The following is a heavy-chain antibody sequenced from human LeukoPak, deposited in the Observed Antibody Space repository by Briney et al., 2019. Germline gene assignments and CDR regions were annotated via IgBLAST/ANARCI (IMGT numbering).Heavy chain of an antibody. CDR2: IYSGGST. V-gene: IGHV3-66*01. CDR1: GFTVSSNY. D-gene: IGHD3-22*01. Sequence: GRSLRLSCAASGFTVSSNYMSWVRQAPGKGLEWVSVIYSGGSTYYADSVKGRFIISRDNSKNTLYLQMNSLRAEDTAVYYCARGLYYYDSSGRSPKYYYAMDVWGQGTTVTVSS. J-gene: IGHJ6*02. CDR3: ARGLYYYDSSGRSPKYYYAMDV.